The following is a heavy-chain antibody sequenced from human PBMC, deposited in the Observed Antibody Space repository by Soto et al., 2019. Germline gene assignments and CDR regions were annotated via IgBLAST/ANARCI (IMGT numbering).Heavy chain of an antibody. Sequence: QAQLVESGGGVVQPGTSLRISCEVYGFTFSRFGMNWIRQAPGKGLEWVAFISYDGSDKYYGDSVKGRFTISRDNSKDTLYLQMNSLRVEDTGVYYGAKQRGDNWSPPQYYYDGLDVWGQGTTVTVSS. CDR3: AKQRGDNWSPPQYYYDGLDV. V-gene: IGHV3-30*18. J-gene: IGHJ6*02. CDR1: GFTFSRFG. D-gene: IGHD1-20*01. CDR2: ISYDGSDK.